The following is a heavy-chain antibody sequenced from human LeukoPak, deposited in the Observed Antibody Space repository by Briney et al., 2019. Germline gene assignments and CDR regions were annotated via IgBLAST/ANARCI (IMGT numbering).Heavy chain of an antibody. CDR1: RFTFSSYA. J-gene: IGHJ4*02. V-gene: IGHV3-30*04. Sequence: PGRSLRLSCAASRFTFSSYAMHWVRQAPGKGLEWVAVISYDGSNKYYADSVKGRFTISRDNSKNTLYLQMNSLRAEDTAVYYCARSSIAVAGTTLDYWGQGTLVTVSS. CDR2: ISYDGSNK. D-gene: IGHD6-19*01. CDR3: ARSSIAVAGTTLDY.